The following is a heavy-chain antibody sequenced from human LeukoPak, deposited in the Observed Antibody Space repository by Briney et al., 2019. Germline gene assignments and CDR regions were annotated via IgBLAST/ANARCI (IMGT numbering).Heavy chain of an antibody. V-gene: IGHV1-24*01. D-gene: IGHD6-19*01. CDR1: GYTLTELS. Sequence: GASVKVSCKVSGYTLTELSMHWVRQAPGKGLEWMGGFDPEDGETIYAQKFQGRVTMTEDTSTDTAYMELSSLRSEDTAVYYCASPISVAGTPGAFDIWGQGTMVTVSS. CDR3: ASPISVAGTPGAFDI. J-gene: IGHJ3*02. CDR2: FDPEDGET.